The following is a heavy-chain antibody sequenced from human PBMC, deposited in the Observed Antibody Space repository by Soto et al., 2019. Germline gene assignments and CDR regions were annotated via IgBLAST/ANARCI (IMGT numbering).Heavy chain of an antibody. D-gene: IGHD3-10*01. CDR2: ISGSGGST. J-gene: IGHJ6*02. Sequence: PGGSLRLSCAASGFTFSSYAMSWVRQAPGKGLEWVSAISGSGGSTYYADSVKGRFTISRDNSKNTLYLQMNSLRAEDTAVYYCAKDNRLWFGELALLDYYYGMDVWGQGTTVTV. CDR3: AKDNRLWFGELALLDYYYGMDV. V-gene: IGHV3-23*01. CDR1: GFTFSSYA.